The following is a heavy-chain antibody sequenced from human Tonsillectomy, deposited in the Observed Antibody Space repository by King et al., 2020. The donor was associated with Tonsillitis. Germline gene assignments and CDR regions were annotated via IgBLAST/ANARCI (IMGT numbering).Heavy chain of an antibody. CDR1: GFRFNTYG. J-gene: IGHJ4*02. D-gene: IGHD6-13*01. V-gene: IGHV3-30*02. CDR2: IRDDGTNK. Sequence: VQLVESGGGVVQPGGSLRLSCAASGFRFNTYGMHWVRQAPGKGLEGVSFIRDDGTNKYYEDSVKGRFTISRENSKNNLFLQMDRLSAEDTAVYYCAAVPMLLVAAGMIWGQGTQVTVSS. CDR3: AAVPMLLVAAGMI.